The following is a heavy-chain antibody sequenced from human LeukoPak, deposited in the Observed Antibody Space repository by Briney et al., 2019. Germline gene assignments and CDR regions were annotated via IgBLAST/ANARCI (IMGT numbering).Heavy chain of an antibody. D-gene: IGHD2-15*01. CDR1: GFTFSSYA. CDR2: ISYDGSNK. CDR3: ARVHCSGCSCDGRYYDYYGMHV. Sequence: PGGSLRLSCAASGFTFSSYAMHWVRQAPGKGLEWVAVISYDGSNKYYADSVKGRFTISRDNSKNTLYLQMNSLRAEDTAVYYCARVHCSGCSCDGRYYDYYGMHVWGQETRVSVSS. V-gene: IGHV3-30-3*01. J-gene: IGHJ6*02.